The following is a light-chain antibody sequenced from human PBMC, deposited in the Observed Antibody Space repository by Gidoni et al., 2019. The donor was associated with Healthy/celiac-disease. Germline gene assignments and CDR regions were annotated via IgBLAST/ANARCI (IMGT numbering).Light chain of an antibody. Sequence: DIVTTQSPDSLAVSLGERATINCKSSQSVLYSSNNKNYLAWYQQKPGQPPKLLIYWASTRESGVPDRFSGSGSGTDFTLTISSLQAEDVAVYYCQQYYSTPFTFXPXTKVDIK. CDR1: QSVLYSSNNKNY. CDR3: QQYYSTPFT. CDR2: WAS. V-gene: IGKV4-1*01. J-gene: IGKJ3*01.